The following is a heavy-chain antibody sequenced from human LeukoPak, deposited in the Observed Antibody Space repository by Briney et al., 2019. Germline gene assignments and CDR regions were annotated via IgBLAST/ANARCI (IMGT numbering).Heavy chain of an antibody. CDR2: IIPILGIA. D-gene: IGHD3-22*01. Sequence: GGSLRLSCAASGFTFSSYAISWVRQAPGQGLEWMGRIIPILGIANYAQKFQGRVTITADKSTSTAYMELSSLRSEDTAVYYCAKVGGYIGGYWGQGTLVTVSS. CDR1: GFTFSSYA. J-gene: IGHJ4*02. CDR3: AKVGGYIGGY. V-gene: IGHV1-69*04.